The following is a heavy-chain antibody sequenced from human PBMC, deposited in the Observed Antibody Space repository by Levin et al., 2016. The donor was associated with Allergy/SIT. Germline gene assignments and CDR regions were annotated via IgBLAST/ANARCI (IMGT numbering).Heavy chain of an antibody. V-gene: IGHV4-59*01. CDR3: ARGKGLGGYCSGGSCFPLDS. J-gene: IGHJ4*02. CDR2: IYDSGST. CDR1: GGSISTYN. Sequence: GSLRLSCTVSGGSISTYNWRWIRQPPKKGLEWIGYIYDSGSTPSLKSRVTISSDTPKNQFSLKLSSVTAADTAVYYCARGKGLGGYCSGGSCFPLDSWGQGILVTVSS. D-gene: IGHD2-15*01.